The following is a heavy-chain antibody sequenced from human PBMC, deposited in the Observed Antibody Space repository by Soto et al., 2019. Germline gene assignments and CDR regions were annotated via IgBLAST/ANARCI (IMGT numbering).Heavy chain of an antibody. J-gene: IGHJ4*02. CDR3: ARDNGGPPYGGNSPGDY. V-gene: IGHV3-33*01. Sequence: QVQLVESGGGVVQPGRSLRLSCAASGFTFSSYGMHWVRQAPGKGLEWVAVIWYDGSNKYYADSVKGRFTISRDNSKNPLYLQMNSLRAEDTAVYYCARDNGGPPYGGNSPGDYWGQGTLVTVSS. CDR2: IWYDGSNK. CDR1: GFTFSSYG. D-gene: IGHD4-17*01.